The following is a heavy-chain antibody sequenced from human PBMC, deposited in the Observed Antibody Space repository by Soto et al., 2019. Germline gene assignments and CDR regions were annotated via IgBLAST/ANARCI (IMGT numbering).Heavy chain of an antibody. CDR1: GGSITSSSHY. Sequence: SETLSLTCIVSGGSITSSSHYWGWIRQPPGKGLESIGNIYYDGNTYYNPSLKSRVTISLDTSKNQFSLRLNSVTAADTAVFYCARSSIVPRLLMYPFDYWGQGTLVTVSS. D-gene: IGHD2-8*01. CDR3: ARSSIVPRLLMYPFDY. V-gene: IGHV4-39*01. J-gene: IGHJ4*02. CDR2: IYYDGNT.